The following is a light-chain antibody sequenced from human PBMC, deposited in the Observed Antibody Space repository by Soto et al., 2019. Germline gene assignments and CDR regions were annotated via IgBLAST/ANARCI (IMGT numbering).Light chain of an antibody. J-gene: IGLJ2*01. Sequence: QSALTQPASVSGSPGQSITISCTGTSSDVGGYNYVSWYQQHPGKAPKLMIYDVSNRPSGVSNRFSCSKSGNTASLTISGLQAEDEDDYYCSSYTSSSTDLLGGGTKLTVL. CDR2: DVS. CDR3: SSYTSSSTDL. V-gene: IGLV2-14*03. CDR1: SSDVGGYNY.